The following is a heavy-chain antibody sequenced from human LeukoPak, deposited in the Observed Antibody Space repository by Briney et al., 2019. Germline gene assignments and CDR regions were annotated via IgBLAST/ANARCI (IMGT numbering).Heavy chain of an antibody. CDR3: ARGPRYDFWSGYQSPLYYYYMDV. Sequence: SETLSLTCTVSGGSISSYYWSWIRQPAGKGLEWIGRIYTSGSTNYNPSLKSRVTISVDTSKNQFSLKLSSVTAADTAVYYCARGPRYDFWSGYQSPLYYYYMDVWGKGTTVTVSS. V-gene: IGHV4-4*07. D-gene: IGHD3-3*01. CDR2: IYTSGST. CDR1: GGSISSYY. J-gene: IGHJ6*03.